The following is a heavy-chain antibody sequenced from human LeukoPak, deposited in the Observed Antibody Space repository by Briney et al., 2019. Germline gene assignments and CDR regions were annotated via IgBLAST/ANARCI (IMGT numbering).Heavy chain of an antibody. Sequence: GRSLRLSCAASGFTFSSYGMHWVRQAPGKGLEWVAVISYDGSNKYYADSVKGRFTISRDNSKNTLYLQMNSLRAEDTAVYYCAKDRSSGWPEYFQHWGQGTLVTVCS. D-gene: IGHD6-19*01. J-gene: IGHJ1*01. V-gene: IGHV3-30*18. CDR1: GFTFSSYG. CDR3: AKDRSSGWPEYFQH. CDR2: ISYDGSNK.